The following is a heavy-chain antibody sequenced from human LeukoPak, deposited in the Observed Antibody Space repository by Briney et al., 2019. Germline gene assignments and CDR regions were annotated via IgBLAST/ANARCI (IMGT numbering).Heavy chain of an antibody. CDR3: ARHLGSTALYSYYYMDV. D-gene: IGHD1-26*01. CDR2: INYSGSA. Sequence: PETLSLTCAIYGGSFNGHYWNWIRQSPGKGLEWIGEINYSGSANYDPSLKSRVTISVDTSKNQFSLKLTSVTAADTAVYYCARHLGSTALYSYYYMDVWGKGTPVTVSS. CDR1: GGSFNGHY. V-gene: IGHV4-34*01. J-gene: IGHJ6*03.